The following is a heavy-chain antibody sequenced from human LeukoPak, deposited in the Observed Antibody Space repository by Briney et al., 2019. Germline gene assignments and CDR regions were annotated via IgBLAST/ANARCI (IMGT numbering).Heavy chain of an antibody. CDR2: IKQDGSEK. D-gene: IGHD1-26*01. J-gene: IGHJ4*02. CDR3: AKGASQKGAYFDY. Sequence: GGSLRLSCAASGFTFSSYWMSWVRQAPGKGLEWVANIKQDGSEKYYVDSVKGRFTISRDNAKNSLYLQMNSLRAEDTAVYYCAKGASQKGAYFDYWGQGTLVTVSS. V-gene: IGHV3-7*01. CDR1: GFTFSSYW.